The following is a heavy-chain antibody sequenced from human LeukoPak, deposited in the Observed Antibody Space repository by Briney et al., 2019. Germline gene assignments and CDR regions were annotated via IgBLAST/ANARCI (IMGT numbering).Heavy chain of an antibody. Sequence: SETLSLTCTVSGGSISSYYWSLIRQPPGKGLEWIGYIYYSGSTNYNPSLKSRVTISVDTSKNQFSLKLSSVTAADTAVYYCARGIAAFYYFDYWGQGTLVTVSS. CDR1: GGSISSYY. CDR3: ARGIAAFYYFDY. V-gene: IGHV4-59*08. J-gene: IGHJ4*02. CDR2: IYYSGST. D-gene: IGHD6-25*01.